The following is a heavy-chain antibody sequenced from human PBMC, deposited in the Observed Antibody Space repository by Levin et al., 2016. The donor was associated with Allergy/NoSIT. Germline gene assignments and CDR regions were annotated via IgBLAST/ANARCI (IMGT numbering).Heavy chain of an antibody. CDR1: GFIFRDFG. J-gene: IGHJ4*02. V-gene: IGHV3-30*03. D-gene: IGHD3-3*01. CDR2: IASDSTGK. Sequence: GESLKISCVASGFIFRDFGMSWVRQSPDKGLEWVAVIASDSTGKYYADSVKGRFTISRDNSKSTLYLYMNSLRLDDTAVYYCARETQMNTIHGGFDYWGQGTLAPVSS. CDR3: ARETQMNTIHGGFDY.